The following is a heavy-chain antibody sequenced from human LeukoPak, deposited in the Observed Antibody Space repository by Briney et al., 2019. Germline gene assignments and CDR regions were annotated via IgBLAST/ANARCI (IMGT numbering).Heavy chain of an antibody. CDR1: GFTFSSYA. J-gene: IGHJ4*02. D-gene: IGHD4-17*01. CDR2: ISGSGGST. Sequence: GGSLRLSCAASGFTFSSYAMSWVRQAPGKGLEWVSAISGSGGSTYYADSVKGRFTISRDNAKNSLYLQMNSLRAEDTAVYYCATAPYGDYVGSWYDYWGQGTLVTVSS. CDR3: ATAPYGDYVGSWYDY. V-gene: IGHV3-23*01.